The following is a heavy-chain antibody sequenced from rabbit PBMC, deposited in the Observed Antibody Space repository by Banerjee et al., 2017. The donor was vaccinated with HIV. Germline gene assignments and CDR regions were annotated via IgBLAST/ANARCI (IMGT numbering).Heavy chain of an antibody. CDR1: GFSFSSNA. J-gene: IGHJ3*01. CDR3: ARYDSSSGYSL. CDR2: IYAGSSGST. V-gene: IGHV1S45*01. D-gene: IGHD1-1*01. Sequence: QQQLEESGGGLVKPEGSLTLTCTASGFSFSSNAICWVRQAPGKGLEWIACIYAGSSGSTYYASWAKGRFTISKTSSTTVTLQMTSLTAADTATYFCARYDSSSGYSLWGQGTLVTVS.